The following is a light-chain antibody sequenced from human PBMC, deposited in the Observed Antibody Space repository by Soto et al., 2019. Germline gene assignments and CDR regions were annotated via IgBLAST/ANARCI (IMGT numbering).Light chain of an antibody. CDR1: NSNVGSNS. J-gene: IGLJ3*02. CDR2: NNN. Sequence: QPVLTQPPSASGTPGQRVTISCSGGNSNVGSNSVYWYQQLPGTAPKLLIYNNNQRPSGVPDRFSGSKSGASASLAISGLRSEDEADYYCAAWDDSLTGPVFGGGTQLTVL. V-gene: IGLV1-47*02. CDR3: AAWDDSLTGPV.